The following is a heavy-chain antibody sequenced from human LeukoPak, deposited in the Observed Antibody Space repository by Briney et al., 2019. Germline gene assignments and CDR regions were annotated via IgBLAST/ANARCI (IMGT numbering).Heavy chain of an antibody. CDR1: GYTFTSYG. Sequence: ASVKVSCKASGYTFTSYGISWVRQAPGQGLEWMGWISAYNGNTNYAQKLQGRVTMTTDTSTSTAYMELRSLRSDDTAVYYCARDRLAAAGTGGKRFYYYYGMDVWGQGTTVTVSS. CDR3: ARDRLAAAGTGGKRFYYYYGMDV. CDR2: ISAYNGNT. V-gene: IGHV1-18*01. D-gene: IGHD6-13*01. J-gene: IGHJ6*02.